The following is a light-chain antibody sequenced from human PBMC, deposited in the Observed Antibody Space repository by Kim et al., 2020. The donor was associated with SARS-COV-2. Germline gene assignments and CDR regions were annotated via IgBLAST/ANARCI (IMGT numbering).Light chain of an antibody. CDR1: NSNIGNNY. Sequence: QSVLTQPPSVSAAPGQKVTISCSGSNSNIGNNYISWYQQLPGTAPKLLIYDNNKRPSGNPDRFSGSKSGTSATLGITGLQTGDEADYYCGTWDSSLSAYVFGTGPKVTVL. V-gene: IGLV1-51*01. CDR2: DNN. J-gene: IGLJ1*01. CDR3: GTWDSSLSAYV.